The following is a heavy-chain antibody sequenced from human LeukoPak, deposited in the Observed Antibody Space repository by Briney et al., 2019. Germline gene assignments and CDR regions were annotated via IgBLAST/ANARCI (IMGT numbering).Heavy chain of an antibody. CDR1: GYTFTSYD. J-gene: IGHJ4*02. D-gene: IGHD5-24*01. CDR3: ARVGRFGDGYNEPFDY. CDR2: MNPNSGNT. V-gene: IGHV1-8*01. Sequence: ASVKVSCKASGYTFTSYDINWVRQATGQGLEWMGWMNPNSGNTGYAQKFQGRVTMTRNTSISTAYMELSRLRSEDTAVYYCARVGRFGDGYNEPFDYWGQGTLVTVSS.